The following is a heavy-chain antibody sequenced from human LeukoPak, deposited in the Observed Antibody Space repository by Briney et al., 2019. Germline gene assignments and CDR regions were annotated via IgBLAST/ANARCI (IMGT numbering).Heavy chain of an antibody. CDR3: AREGGPNYNIWSGYYTGWDY. CDR2: INTDGSST. CDR1: GFTFSNYW. D-gene: IGHD3-3*01. Sequence: PGGSLRLSCTASGFTFSNYWMHWVRQAPGKGLVWVSRINTDGSSTSYEDSVKGRFTISRDNAKNTLHLQMNSLRAEDTAVYYCAREGGPNYNIWSGYYTGWDYWGQGTLVTVSS. J-gene: IGHJ4*02. V-gene: IGHV3-74*01.